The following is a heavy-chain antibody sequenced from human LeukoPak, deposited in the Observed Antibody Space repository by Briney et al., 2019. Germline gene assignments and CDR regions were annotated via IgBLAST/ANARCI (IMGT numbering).Heavy chain of an antibody. CDR2: IYPGDSDT. Sequence: GESLKISCKGSGCSFTWYWIGWVRQVPGKGLEWMGIIYPGDSDTRYSPSFQGQVTISADKSTTTAYLQWRSLKASDTAMYYCARWGTVTRFVVDYWGQGTLVTVSS. CDR3: ARWGTVTRFVVDY. V-gene: IGHV5-51*01. D-gene: IGHD4-17*01. J-gene: IGHJ4*02. CDR1: GCSFTWYW.